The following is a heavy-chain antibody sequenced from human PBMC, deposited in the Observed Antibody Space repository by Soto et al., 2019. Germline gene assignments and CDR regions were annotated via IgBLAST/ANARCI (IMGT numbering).Heavy chain of an antibody. CDR2: ISGTGGST. J-gene: IGHJ4*02. Sequence: PGGSLRLSFAASGFTFSTYAMSWVRQAPGKGLEWVSAISGTGGSTYYADSVKGRFTISRDNSKNTLYLQMNSLRAEDTAVYYCAKNWDTTSSSSSHWGQGTLVTVSS. D-gene: IGHD6-6*01. V-gene: IGHV3-23*01. CDR3: AKNWDTTSSSSSH. CDR1: GFTFSTYA.